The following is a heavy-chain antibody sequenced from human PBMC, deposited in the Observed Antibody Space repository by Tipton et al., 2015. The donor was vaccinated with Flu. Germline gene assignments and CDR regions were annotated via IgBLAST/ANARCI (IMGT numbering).Heavy chain of an antibody. D-gene: IGHD4-23*01. J-gene: IGHJ5*02. Sequence: TLSLTCTVSGGSISSYYWSWIRQPPGKGLEWIGYIYYSGSTNYNPSLKSRVTISVDTSKNQFSLKLSSVTAADTAVYYCARTFYGGNDLGWFDPWGQGTLVTVSS. CDR2: IYYSGST. V-gene: IGHV4-59*01. CDR1: GGSISSYY. CDR3: ARTFYGGNDLGWFDP.